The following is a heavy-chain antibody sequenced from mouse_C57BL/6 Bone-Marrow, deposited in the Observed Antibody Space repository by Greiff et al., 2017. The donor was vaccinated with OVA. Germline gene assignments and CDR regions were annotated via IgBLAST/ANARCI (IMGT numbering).Heavy chain of an antibody. CDR1: GYAFSSSW. CDR3: ARSVAGPYAMDY. Sequence: VQLQQSGPELVKPGASVKISCKASGYAFSSSWMNWVKQRPGKGLEWIGRIYPGDGDTNSNGKFKGKATLTAAKSSCTAYMQLSSLTSEDSAVYFCARSVAGPYAMDYWGQGTSVTVSS. J-gene: IGHJ4*01. D-gene: IGHD1-1*01. CDR2: IYPGDGDT. V-gene: IGHV1-82*01.